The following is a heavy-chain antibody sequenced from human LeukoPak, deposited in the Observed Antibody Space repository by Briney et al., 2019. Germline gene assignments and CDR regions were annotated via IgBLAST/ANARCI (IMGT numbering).Heavy chain of an antibody. D-gene: IGHD4-17*01. CDR1: GFTFSNAW. J-gene: IGHJ4*02. CDR3: ARAGPVPTSDGGPIADS. Sequence: GSLRLSCAASGFTFSNAWMSWIRQPPGKGLEWIGYIYYSGSTNYNPSLKSRVTMSVDTSNNQFSLNLRSVTTADTAVYYCARAGPVPTSDGGPIADSWGQGTLVTVSS. CDR2: IYYSGST. V-gene: IGHV4-59*01.